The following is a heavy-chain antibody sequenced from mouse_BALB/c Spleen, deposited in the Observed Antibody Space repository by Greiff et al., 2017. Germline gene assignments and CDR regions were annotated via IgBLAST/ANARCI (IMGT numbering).Heavy chain of an antibody. D-gene: IGHD4-1*01. CDR3: TRAGNYAMDY. CDR2: INPSNGGT. J-gene: IGHJ4*01. V-gene: IGHV1S81*02. CDR1: GYTFTSYY. Sequence: QVQLQQSGAELVKPGASVKLSCKASGYTFTSYYMYWVKQRPGQGLEWIGEINPSNGGTNFNEKFKSKATLTVDKSSSTAYMQLSSRTSEDSAVYYCTRAGNYAMDYWGQGTSVTVSS.